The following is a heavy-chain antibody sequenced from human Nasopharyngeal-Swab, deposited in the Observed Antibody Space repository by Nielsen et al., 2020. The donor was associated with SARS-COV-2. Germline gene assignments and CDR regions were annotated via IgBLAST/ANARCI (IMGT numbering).Heavy chain of an antibody. CDR2: IRSKANSYAT. CDR1: GFTFSGSA. V-gene: IGHV3-73*01. J-gene: IGHJ4*02. Sequence: GGSLSLSWAASGFTFSGSAMHWVRQASGKGLEWVGRIRSKANSYATAYAASVKGRFTISRDDSKNTAYLQMNSLKTEDTAVYYCTRHYDFWSGYYIKDPADFDYWGQGTLVTVSS. D-gene: IGHD3-3*01. CDR3: TRHYDFWSGYYIKDPADFDY.